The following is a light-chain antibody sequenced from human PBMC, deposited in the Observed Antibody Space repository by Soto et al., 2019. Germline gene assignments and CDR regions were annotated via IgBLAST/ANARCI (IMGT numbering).Light chain of an antibody. V-gene: IGKV1-17*01. Sequence: DLQMTQSPSSLSASVADRVTISCRASQGIRNDLGWYQQKRGKAPKHLIYAASNSKSGVPSRFSGSGSGREFTLTVSSLQPDDFATYYCLQHNSYPYTFGRGTKLEIK. CDR2: AAS. CDR3: LQHNSYPYT. J-gene: IGKJ2*01. CDR1: QGIRND.